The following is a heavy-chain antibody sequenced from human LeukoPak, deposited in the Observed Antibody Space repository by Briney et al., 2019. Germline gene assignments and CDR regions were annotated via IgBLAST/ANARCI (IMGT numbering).Heavy chain of an antibody. CDR1: GFTFSSYG. CDR2: ISYDGSNK. CDR3: AKVEDTGPFDP. J-gene: IGHJ5*02. Sequence: GGSLRLSCAASGFTFSSYGMHWVRQAPGKGLEWVAVISYDGSNKYYADSVKGRFTIFRDNSKNTLYLQMNSLRAEDTAVYYCAKVEDTGPFDPWGQGTLVTVSS. V-gene: IGHV3-30*18. D-gene: IGHD5-18*01.